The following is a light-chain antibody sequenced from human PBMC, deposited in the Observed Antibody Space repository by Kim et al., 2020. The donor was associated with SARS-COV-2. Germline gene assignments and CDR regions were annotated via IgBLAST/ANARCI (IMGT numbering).Light chain of an antibody. V-gene: IGKV3-11*01. CDR3: QQRDSWPLT. Sequence: SLSPGERATLSCRASQSISSFLAWYQQKPGQAPRLLIHDATTRATGIPARFSGSGSGTDFTLTISSLEPEDFAVYYCQQRDSWPLTFGGGTKVDIK. CDR1: QSISSF. CDR2: DAT. J-gene: IGKJ4*01.